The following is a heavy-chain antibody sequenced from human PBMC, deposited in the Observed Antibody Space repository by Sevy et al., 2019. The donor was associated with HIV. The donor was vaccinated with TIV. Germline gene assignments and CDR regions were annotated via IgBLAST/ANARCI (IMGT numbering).Heavy chain of an antibody. Sequence: GGSLRLSCAASGFTFDDYTMHWVRQAPGKGLEWVSLISWDGGSTYYADSVKGRFTISRDNSKNSLYLQMNSLITEDTALYYCAKDRNSGYYDYWGQGTLVTVSS. CDR1: GFTFDDYT. CDR3: AKDRNSGYYDY. CDR2: ISWDGGST. V-gene: IGHV3-43*01. D-gene: IGHD1-26*01. J-gene: IGHJ4*02.